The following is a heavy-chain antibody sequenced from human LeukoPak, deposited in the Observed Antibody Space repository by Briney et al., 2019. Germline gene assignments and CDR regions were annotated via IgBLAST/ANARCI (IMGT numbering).Heavy chain of an antibody. CDR2: LSGSGSNT. D-gene: IGHD6-13*01. CDR1: GFTFSTYA. Sequence: GGSLRLSCAASGFTFSTYAMTWVRQAPGKGLEWVSSLSGSGSNTYYVDSVKGRFTISRDNARDTLYLQMNSLRVEDTAVYYCAKDLLAAGFSTWFDPWGQGTLVTVSS. CDR3: AKDLLAAGFSTWFDP. J-gene: IGHJ5*02. V-gene: IGHV3-23*01.